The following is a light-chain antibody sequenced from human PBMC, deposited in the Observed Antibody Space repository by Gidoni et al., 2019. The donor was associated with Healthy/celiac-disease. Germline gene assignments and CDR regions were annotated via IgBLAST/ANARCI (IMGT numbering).Light chain of an antibody. J-gene: IGLJ1*01. CDR2: GNS. V-gene: IGLV1-40*01. Sequence: QSVLTQPPSVSGAPRQRVTISCTGSSSNIGAGYDVHWYHQLPGTAPKLLIYGNSNRPSGVPDRFSGSKSGTSASLAITGLQAEDEADYYCQSYDSSLSGYVFGTGTKVTVL. CDR3: QSYDSSLSGYV. CDR1: SSNIGAGYD.